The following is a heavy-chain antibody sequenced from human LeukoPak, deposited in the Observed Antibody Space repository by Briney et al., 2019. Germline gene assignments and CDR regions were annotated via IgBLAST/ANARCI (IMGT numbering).Heavy chain of an antibody. D-gene: IGHD2-15*01. CDR2: IWYDGSNK. J-gene: IGHJ4*02. CDR1: GFTFSNYA. V-gene: IGHV3-33*01. CDR3: ARGGTW. Sequence: GGSLRLSCAASGFTFSNYAMHWVRQAPGKGLEWVAVIWYDGSNKYYTDSVKGRFTISRDNFKNTLYLEMNSLRAEDTAVYYCARGGTWWGQGTLVTVSS.